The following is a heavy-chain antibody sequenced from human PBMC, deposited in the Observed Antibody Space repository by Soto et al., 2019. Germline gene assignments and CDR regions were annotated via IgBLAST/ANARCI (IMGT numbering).Heavy chain of an antibody. Sequence: QVQLVESGGGVVQPGRSLRLSCAASGFTFSNSGIHWVRQSPGKGLEWVALIWYDGSETYYARSVKGRFTISRDHSKRTVYLQMNSLSAADTAVYYCARDRSRGYSYGHFDYWGQGTLVTVSS. CDR1: GFTFSNSG. CDR2: IWYDGSET. V-gene: IGHV3-33*01. D-gene: IGHD5-18*01. CDR3: ARDRSRGYSYGHFDY. J-gene: IGHJ4*02.